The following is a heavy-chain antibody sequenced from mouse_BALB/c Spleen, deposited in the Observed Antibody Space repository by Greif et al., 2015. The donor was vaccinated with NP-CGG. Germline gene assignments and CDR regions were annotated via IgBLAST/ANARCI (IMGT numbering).Heavy chain of an antibody. CDR1: GFSLTSYG. CDR2: IWAGGST. J-gene: IGHJ4*01. CDR3: ASDGYYAMDY. V-gene: IGHV2-9*02. Sequence: VQLQQSGPGLVAPSQSLSITCTVSGFSLTSYGVHWVRQPPGKGLEWLGVIWAGGSTNYNSALMSRLSISKDNSKSQVFLKMNGLQTDDTAMYYCASDGYYAMDYWGQGTSVTVSS.